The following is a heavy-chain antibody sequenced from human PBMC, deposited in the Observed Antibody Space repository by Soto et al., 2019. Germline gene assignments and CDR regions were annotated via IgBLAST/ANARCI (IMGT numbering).Heavy chain of an antibody. D-gene: IGHD2-8*01. CDR2: INSDGSST. CDR1: GFTFSSYW. Sequence: GGSLRLSCAASGFTFSSYWMHWVRQAPGKGLVWVSRINSDGSSTSYADSVKGRFTISRDNAKNTLYLQMNSLRAEDTAVYYCARDSTDIVLMVYAIRVNWFDPWGQGTLVTVS. CDR3: ARDSTDIVLMVYAIRVNWFDP. J-gene: IGHJ5*02. V-gene: IGHV3-74*01.